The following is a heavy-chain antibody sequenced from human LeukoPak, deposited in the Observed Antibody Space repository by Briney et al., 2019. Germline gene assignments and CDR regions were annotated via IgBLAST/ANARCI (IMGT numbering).Heavy chain of an antibody. D-gene: IGHD3-22*01. J-gene: IGHJ5*02. CDR1: GFTFSGFW. Sequence: GGSLRLSCAASGFTFSGFWMHWVRQAPRKGLVWVSRISSDGSSTSYADSVKGRSTISRDNAKNTLYLQMSSLRAEDTAVYYCARVVSGYTDSWFDPWGQGTLVTVSS. CDR2: ISSDGSST. CDR3: ARVVSGYTDSWFDP. V-gene: IGHV3-74*01.